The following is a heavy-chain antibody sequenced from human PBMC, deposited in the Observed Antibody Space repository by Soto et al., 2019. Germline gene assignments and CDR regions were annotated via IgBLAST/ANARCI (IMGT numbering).Heavy chain of an antibody. J-gene: IGHJ4*02. V-gene: IGHV4-59*01. CDR1: GGSISSYY. CDR2: IYYSGST. Sequence: SETLSLTCTVSGGSISSYYWSWIRQAPGKGLEWIGYIYYSGSTNYNPSLKSRVTISVDTSKNQFSLKLSSVTAADTAVYYCARNRDGYNEYYFDPWGQGTLVTVSS. CDR3: ARNRDGYNEYYFDP. D-gene: IGHD5-12*01.